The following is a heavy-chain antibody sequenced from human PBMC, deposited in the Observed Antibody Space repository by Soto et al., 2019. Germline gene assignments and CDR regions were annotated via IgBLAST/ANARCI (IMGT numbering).Heavy chain of an antibody. D-gene: IGHD3-10*01. CDR1: GFTLSTYA. V-gene: IGHV3-23*01. CDR3: AREEITMVRGVIIMVDY. J-gene: IGHJ4*02. CDR2: IAASAGDT. Sequence: PGGSLRLSCAASGFTLSTYAMSWVRQAPGKGLEWVSTIAASAGDTYYADSVKGRFTISRDTSKNTLYLQMNSLRAEDTAVYYCAREEITMVRGVIIMVDYWGQGTLVTVSS.